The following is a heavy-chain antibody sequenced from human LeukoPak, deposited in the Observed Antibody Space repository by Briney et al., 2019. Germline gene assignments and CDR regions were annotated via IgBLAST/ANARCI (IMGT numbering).Heavy chain of an antibody. CDR3: ARQTGAGLFILP. CDR1: SGSISTSNYY. CDR2: IFYSGST. D-gene: IGHD3-3*01. Sequence: SETLSLTCTVSSGSISTSNYYWGWVRQPPGKALEWIGNIFYSGSTYYSPSLKSRVTISLDTSRNQFSLILTSVTAADTAVYYCARQTGAGLFILPGGQGTLVTVSS. V-gene: IGHV4-39*01. J-gene: IGHJ4*02.